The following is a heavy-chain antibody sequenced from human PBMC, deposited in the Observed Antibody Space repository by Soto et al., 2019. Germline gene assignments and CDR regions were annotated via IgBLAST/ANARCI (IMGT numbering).Heavy chain of an antibody. CDR3: ARVKTVDYYGMGV. V-gene: IGHV4-4*07. J-gene: IGHJ6*02. Sequence: PSETLSLTCTVSGGSMSSYFWNWIRQPAGKGMEWIGRIYSSGSTDYNPSLKSRVTMSIDTSKNQFSLNLSSVTAADTAVYFCARVKTVDYYGMGVWGQGTTVTVSS. CDR2: IYSSGST. CDR1: GGSMSSYF.